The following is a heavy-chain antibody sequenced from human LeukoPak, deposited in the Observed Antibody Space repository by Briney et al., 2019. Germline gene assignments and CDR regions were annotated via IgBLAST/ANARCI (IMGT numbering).Heavy chain of an antibody. Sequence: PGGSLRLSCAASGFTFSSYGMHWVRQAPGKGLEWVAVIWYDGTNKYYADSVKGRFTISRDNSKNMLYLQMNSLRAEDTAVYYCARDRTYCTNGVCYFRAFDIWGQGTMVTVSS. V-gene: IGHV3-33*01. CDR1: GFTFSSYG. CDR2: IWYDGTNK. CDR3: ARDRTYCTNGVCYFRAFDI. J-gene: IGHJ3*02. D-gene: IGHD2-8*01.